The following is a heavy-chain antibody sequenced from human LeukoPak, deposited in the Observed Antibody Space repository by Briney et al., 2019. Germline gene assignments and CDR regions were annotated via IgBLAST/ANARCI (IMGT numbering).Heavy chain of an antibody. V-gene: IGHV4-4*02. D-gene: IGHD5-24*01. Sequence: SGTLSLTCAVSGGSISSSNWWTWVRQPPGKGLEWIGEIYHSGSTNYNPSLKSRVTISIDKSKTQVSLRLSSVTAADTAIYYCAGEGRDGYRKGFDPWGQGTLVTVSS. J-gene: IGHJ5*02. CDR1: GGSISSSNW. CDR3: AGEGRDGYRKGFDP. CDR2: IYHSGST.